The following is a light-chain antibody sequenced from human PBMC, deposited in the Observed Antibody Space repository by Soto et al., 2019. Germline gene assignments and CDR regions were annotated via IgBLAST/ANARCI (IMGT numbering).Light chain of an antibody. J-gene: IGKJ1*01. CDR2: GAS. V-gene: IGKV3-15*01. Sequence: EIVMTQSPATLSVSPGERATLSCRASQSVSSNLAWYQQKPGQAPRLLIYGASTRATGIPARFSGSGSGTEFTLTISSLQSEDFAVYYCQQYNNWPDFFGQGTKVDTK. CDR1: QSVSSN. CDR3: QQYNNWPDF.